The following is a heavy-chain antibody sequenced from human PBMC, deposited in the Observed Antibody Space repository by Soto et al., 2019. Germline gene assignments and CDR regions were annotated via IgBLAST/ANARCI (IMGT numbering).Heavy chain of an antibody. V-gene: IGHV3-7*03. CDR2: IDPDGSQK. CDR3: ARDMGPSRAYGY. D-gene: IGHD4-17*01. CDR1: GFTFSTYW. J-gene: IGHJ4*02. Sequence: EVQLVDSGGDLVQPGGSLRLSCAASGFTFSTYWMSWVRQAPGKGLEWVANIDPDGSQKYYVDSVKGRFTISRDNAKNSLYLQMNSLTAEDTDVYYRARDMGPSRAYGYWGQGTLVTVSS.